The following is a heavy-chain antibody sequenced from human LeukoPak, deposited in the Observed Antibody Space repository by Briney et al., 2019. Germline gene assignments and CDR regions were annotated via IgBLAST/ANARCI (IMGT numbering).Heavy chain of an antibody. V-gene: IGHV3-23*01. J-gene: IGHJ3*02. Sequence: PGGSLRLSCAASGFTFSSYAMSWVRQAPGKGLEWVSAISGSGGSTYYADSVKGRFPISRDNSKNTLYLQMNSLRAEDTAVYYCAKGPAENDAFDIWGQGTMVTVSS. CDR1: GFTFSSYA. CDR2: ISGSGGST. D-gene: IGHD6-13*01. CDR3: AKGPAENDAFDI.